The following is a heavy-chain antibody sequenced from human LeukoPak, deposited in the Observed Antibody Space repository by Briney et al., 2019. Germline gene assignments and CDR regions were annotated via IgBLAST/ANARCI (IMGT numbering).Heavy chain of an antibody. CDR3: AREGGIVGALDY. D-gene: IGHD1-26*01. Sequence: ASVKVSCKASGYTFKSYSITWVRQAPGQGLEWMGWIKAYNGDTNYAQKLQGRVTMTTDTSTSTAYMELRSLRSDDTAVYYCAREGGIVGALDYWGQGTLVTVSS. CDR2: IKAYNGDT. CDR1: GYTFKSYS. J-gene: IGHJ4*02. V-gene: IGHV1-18*01.